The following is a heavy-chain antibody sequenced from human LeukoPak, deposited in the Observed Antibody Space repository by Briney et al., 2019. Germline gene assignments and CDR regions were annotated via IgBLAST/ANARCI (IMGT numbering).Heavy chain of an antibody. Sequence: PSETLSLTCTVSGGSISGSYWSWIRQPAGKGLEWIGRIYTSGSTNYNPSLKSRVTMSVDTSKNQFSLKLSSVTAADTAVYYCARGAYYYGSGKIFDYWGQGTLVTVSS. CDR3: ARGAYYYGSGKIFDY. V-gene: IGHV4-4*07. CDR1: GGSISGSY. J-gene: IGHJ4*02. D-gene: IGHD3-10*01. CDR2: IYTSGST.